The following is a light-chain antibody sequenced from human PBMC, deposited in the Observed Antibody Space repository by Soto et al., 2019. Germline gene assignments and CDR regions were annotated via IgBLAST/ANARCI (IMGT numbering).Light chain of an antibody. J-gene: IGLJ2*01. CDR1: SSDIGNYDF. CDR3: SSYTTSTSFIL. CDR2: EVS. V-gene: IGLV2-14*01. Sequence: QSALTQPASVSESPGQSIIISCTGASSDIGNYDFVSWYQQVPGTAPKAMIYEVSSRPSGVSNRFSGSKSGNTASLTISGLQAEDEAYYYCSSYTTSTSFILFGGGTKLTVL.